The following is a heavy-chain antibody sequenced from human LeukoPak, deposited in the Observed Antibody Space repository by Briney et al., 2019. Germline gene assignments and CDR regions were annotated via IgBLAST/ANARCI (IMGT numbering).Heavy chain of an antibody. D-gene: IGHD6-13*01. CDR1: GFTFSSSW. CDR3: ARNSAYSSSWYFSWFDP. J-gene: IGHJ5*02. V-gene: IGHV3-20*04. CDR2: INWNGGST. Sequence: GGSLRLSCAASGFTFSSSWMSWVRQAPGKGLEWVSGINWNGGSTGYADSVKGRFTISRDNAKNSLYLQMNSLRAEDTALYYCARNSAYSSSWYFSWFDPWGQGTLVTVSS.